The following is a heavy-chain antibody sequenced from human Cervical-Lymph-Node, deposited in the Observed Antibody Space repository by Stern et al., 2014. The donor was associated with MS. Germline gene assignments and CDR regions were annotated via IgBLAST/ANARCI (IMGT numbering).Heavy chain of an antibody. D-gene: IGHD3-16*01. CDR2: IYSGGST. J-gene: IGHJ6*02. V-gene: IGHV3-66*01. CDR3: ARDKINYGMDV. CDR1: GFTVSDNY. Sequence: EVQLVESGGGLVQPGGSLRLSCAASGFTVSDNYMSWVRQAPGKGLDWVSVIYSGGSTYYADSVKGRFTISRDNSENTLYLQMNSLRVEDMAVYYCARDKINYGMDVWGQGTTVTVSS.